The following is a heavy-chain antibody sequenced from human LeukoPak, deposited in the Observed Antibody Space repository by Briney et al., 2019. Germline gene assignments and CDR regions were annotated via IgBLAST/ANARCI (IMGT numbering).Heavy chain of an antibody. CDR2: ISTSSSYI. J-gene: IGHJ4*02. D-gene: IGHD4-17*01. CDR1: GFTFNGYS. CDR3: ARNRGDPSYFDY. Sequence: GESLRLSCTASGFTFNGYSMNWVRQAPGKGLEWVSSISTSSSYIYYADSVKGRFTTSRNNPKNSLYLQMNSLRAEDTAVYYCARNRGDPSYFDYWGQGTLVTVSS. V-gene: IGHV3-21*01.